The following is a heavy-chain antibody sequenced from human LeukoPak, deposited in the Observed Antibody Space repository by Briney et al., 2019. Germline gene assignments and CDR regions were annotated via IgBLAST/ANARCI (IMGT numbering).Heavy chain of an antibody. CDR1: GSTFTSYA. CDR2: FSGRGGST. D-gene: IGHD3-10*01. Sequence: PGRSLRPSCAASGSTFTSYAMSWVRQAPGKGLEWVSAFSGRGGSTYYADSVKDRFTISTNNSKNTPYLQMNSLRAEDTAVYYCARSTRITMVRGAMPVLDYWGQGTLVTVSS. V-gene: IGHV3-23*01. J-gene: IGHJ4*02. CDR3: ARSTRITMVRGAMPVLDY.